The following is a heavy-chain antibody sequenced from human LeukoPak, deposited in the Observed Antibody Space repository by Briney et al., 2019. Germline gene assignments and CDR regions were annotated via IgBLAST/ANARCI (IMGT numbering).Heavy chain of an antibody. CDR2: ISGSGDST. V-gene: IGHV3-23*01. J-gene: IGHJ3*02. Sequence: PGGSLRLSCAASGFTFSSYAMSWVRQAPGKGLEWVSAISGSGDSTYYADSVKGRFTISRDNSKNTLYLQMNSLRAEDTAVYYCAGRVVPAARWGAFDIWGQGTMVTVSS. CDR1: GFTFSSYA. D-gene: IGHD2-2*01. CDR3: AGRVVPAARWGAFDI.